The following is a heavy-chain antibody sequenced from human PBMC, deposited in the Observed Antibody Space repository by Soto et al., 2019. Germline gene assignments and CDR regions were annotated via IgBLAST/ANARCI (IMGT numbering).Heavy chain of an antibody. CDR2: ISGSSNSI. J-gene: IGHJ4*02. CDR1: GFSFSSYS. Sequence: VQLVESGGNLVQPGGSLRLSCAASGFSFSSYSMDWVRQAPGKGLEWISYISGSSNSIYYADSVKGRFTISRDNAEKSLYLQMNSLRGEDTAVYYCARGRGGDYFDYWGQGTLVTVST. V-gene: IGHV3-48*01. D-gene: IGHD3-16*01. CDR3: ARGRGGDYFDY.